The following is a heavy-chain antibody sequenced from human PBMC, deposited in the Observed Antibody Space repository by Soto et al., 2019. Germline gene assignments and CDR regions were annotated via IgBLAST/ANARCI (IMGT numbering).Heavy chain of an antibody. J-gene: IGHJ3*02. CDR1: GFTFSRNA. CDR3: AKSLHFYDSTGYYNNDAFDI. Sequence: GGSLRLSCAASGFTFSRNAMHWVRQAPGKGLGWVAVISYDGGNEYYADSVKGRFTISRDNSKNTLYLQMNSLRAEDTAVYYCAKSLHFYDSTGYYNNDAFDIWGQGTMVTVSS. CDR2: ISYDGGNE. V-gene: IGHV3-30*18. D-gene: IGHD3-22*01.